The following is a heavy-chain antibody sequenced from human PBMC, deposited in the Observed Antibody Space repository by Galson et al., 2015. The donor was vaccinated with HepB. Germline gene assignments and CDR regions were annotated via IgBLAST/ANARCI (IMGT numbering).Heavy chain of an antibody. V-gene: IGHV1-3*01. J-gene: IGHJ4*02. CDR2: INAGNGNT. CDR1: GYTFTSYA. CDR3: ARAAAGRPYFDY. Sequence: SVKVSCKASGYTFTSYAMHWVRQAPGQRLEWMGWINAGNGNTKYSQKFQGRVTITRDTSASTAYMELSSLRSEDKAVYYCARAAAGRPYFDYWGQGTLVTVSS. D-gene: IGHD6-13*01.